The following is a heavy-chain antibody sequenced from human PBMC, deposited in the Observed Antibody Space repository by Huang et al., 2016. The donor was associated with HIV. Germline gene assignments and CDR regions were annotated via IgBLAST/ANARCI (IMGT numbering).Heavy chain of an antibody. CDR3: ASNGYSSSWGDPFDI. Sequence: EVQLVESGGDLVQPGGSLRLSCAASGFTFTSYWMSWVRQAPGKGLEWVANIKQDGSEKYYVDSVKGRFTISRDNAKNSLYLQMNTLRDEDTALYFCASNGYSSSWGDPFDIWGQGTMVTVSS. V-gene: IGHV3-7*01. D-gene: IGHD6-13*01. J-gene: IGHJ3*02. CDR1: GFTFTSYW. CDR2: IKQDGSEK.